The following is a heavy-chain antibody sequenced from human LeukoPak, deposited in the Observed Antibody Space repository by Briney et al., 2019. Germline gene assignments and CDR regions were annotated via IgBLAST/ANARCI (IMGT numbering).Heavy chain of an antibody. CDR3: ARETSQKGAHYMDV. J-gene: IGHJ6*03. D-gene: IGHD3-16*01. CDR2: TRNKANSYPT. CDR1: GFTFSDHY. V-gene: IGHV3-72*01. Sequence: GGSLRLSCAASGFTFSDHYMDWVRQAPGKGLEWVGRTRNKANSYPTEYAASVKGRFTISRDDSKNSLYLQMNSLKTEDTAVYYCARETSQKGAHYMDVWGKGTTVTISS.